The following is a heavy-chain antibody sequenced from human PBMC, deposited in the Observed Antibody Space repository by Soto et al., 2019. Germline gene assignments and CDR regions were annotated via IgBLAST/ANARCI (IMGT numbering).Heavy chain of an antibody. D-gene: IGHD1-7*01. CDR1: GGSISSYH. CDR3: ARESGDNWDYEAY. J-gene: IGHJ4*02. V-gene: IGHV4-4*07. CDR2: IYTSGNT. Sequence: QVQLQESGPGLVKPLETLSLTCTVSGGSISSYHWSWIRQSAGKGLEWIGRIYTSGNTHYNPSLKSRVTVSIDTSKNQFFLTVNSVTAADSAVYYCARESGDNWDYEAYWGQGTPVTVSP.